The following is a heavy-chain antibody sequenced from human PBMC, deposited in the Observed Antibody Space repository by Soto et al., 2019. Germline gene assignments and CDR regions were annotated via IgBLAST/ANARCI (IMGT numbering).Heavy chain of an antibody. Sequence: QVQLVQAGAEVKKPGSSVKVSCKASGGTFSSYTISWVRQAPGQGPEWMGRISHILGIANYAQKFQGRVTITADKATRAAYMELSSLRSEDMAVYYCAGDQIAERSVAGVDWLDPWGQGTMVTVSS. CDR1: GGTFSSYT. CDR2: ISHILGIA. D-gene: IGHD6-19*01. J-gene: IGHJ5*02. V-gene: IGHV1-69*02. CDR3: AGDQIAERSVAGVDWLDP.